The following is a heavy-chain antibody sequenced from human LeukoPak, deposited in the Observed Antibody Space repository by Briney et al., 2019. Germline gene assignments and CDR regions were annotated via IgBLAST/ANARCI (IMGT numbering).Heavy chain of an antibody. V-gene: IGHV3-30*18. Sequence: PGGSLRLSCAASGFTFSSYGMHWVRQAPGKGLEWVAIISYDGSNKYYAGSVKGRFTISRDNSKNTLYLQMNSLRAEDTAVYYCAKDSLGGRNYFDYWGQGTLVTVSS. J-gene: IGHJ4*02. CDR1: GFTFSSYG. CDR3: AKDSLGGRNYFDY. CDR2: ISYDGSNK. D-gene: IGHD1-26*01.